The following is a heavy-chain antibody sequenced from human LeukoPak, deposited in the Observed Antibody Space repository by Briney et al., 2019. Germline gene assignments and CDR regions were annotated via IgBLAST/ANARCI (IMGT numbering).Heavy chain of an antibody. CDR2: ISYDGSNK. Sequence: GGSLRLSCAASGFTFSSYSMTWVRQAPGKGLEWVAVISYDGSNKYYADSVKGRFTISRDNSKNTLYLQMNSLRAEDTAVYYCAKDRLRGVIPYYFDYWGQGTLVTVSS. D-gene: IGHD3-10*01. CDR1: GFTFSSYS. V-gene: IGHV3-30*18. J-gene: IGHJ4*02. CDR3: AKDRLRGVIPYYFDY.